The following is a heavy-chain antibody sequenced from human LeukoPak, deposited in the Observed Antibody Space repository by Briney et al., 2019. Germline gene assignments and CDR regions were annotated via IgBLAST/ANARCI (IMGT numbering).Heavy chain of an antibody. V-gene: IGHV3-11*01. CDR3: ATVYRSGWSPRY. CDR1: GFTFSDYY. J-gene: IGHJ4*02. Sequence: PGGSLRLSCAASGFTFSDYYMSWIRQAPGKGLEWVSYISSSGSTIYYADSVKGRFTISRDNAKNSLYLQMNSLRAEDTAVYYCATVYRSGWSPRYWGQGTLVTVSS. D-gene: IGHD6-19*01. CDR2: ISSSGSTI.